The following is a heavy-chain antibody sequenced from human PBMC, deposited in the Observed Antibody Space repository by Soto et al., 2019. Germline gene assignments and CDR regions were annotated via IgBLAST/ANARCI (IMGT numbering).Heavy chain of an antibody. CDR3: ARRYSASSRNFDY. CDR2: ISGSGGST. CDR1: GFTFSNFA. V-gene: IGHV3-23*01. J-gene: IGHJ4*02. D-gene: IGHD6-6*01. Sequence: GGSLRLSCAASGFTFSNFAMSWVRQAPGKGLEWVSAISGSGGSTYYADSVEGRFTISRDNSKNTLYLQVNSLRAEDTAVYYCARRYSASSRNFDYWGQGTLVTVSS.